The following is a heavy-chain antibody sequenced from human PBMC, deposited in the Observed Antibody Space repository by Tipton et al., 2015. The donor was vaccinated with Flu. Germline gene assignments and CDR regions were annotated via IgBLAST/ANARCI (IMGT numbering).Heavy chain of an antibody. J-gene: IGHJ2*01. D-gene: IGHD2/OR15-2a*01. V-gene: IGHV3-48*03. CDR3: ARGIGSLLRGAWYFDL. Sequence: SLRLSCAASGFTFSSYEMNWVRQAPGKGLEWVSYISSSGSTIYYADSVKGRFTISRDNAKNSLYLQMNSLRAEDTAVYYCARGIGSLLRGAWYFDLWGRGPLVTVSS. CDR2: ISSSGSTI. CDR1: GFTFSSYE.